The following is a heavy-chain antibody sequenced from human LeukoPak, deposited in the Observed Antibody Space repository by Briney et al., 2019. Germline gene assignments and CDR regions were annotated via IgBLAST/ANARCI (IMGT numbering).Heavy chain of an antibody. CDR3: ATGGPYYFDY. CDR1: GFAFSDSY. Sequence: PGGSLRLSCAVSGFAFSDSYTSWIRQAPGKGLEWLSYLSSSDTSIYYADSVKGRFTISRDNAKNSLYLQMNSLRAEDTAVYYCATGGPYYFDYWGQGALVIVSS. J-gene: IGHJ4*02. CDR2: LSSSDTSI. V-gene: IGHV3-11*01.